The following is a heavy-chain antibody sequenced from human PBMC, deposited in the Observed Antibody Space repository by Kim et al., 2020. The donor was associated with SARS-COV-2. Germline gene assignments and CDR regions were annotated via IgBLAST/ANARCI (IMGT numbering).Heavy chain of an antibody. D-gene: IGHD3-10*01. J-gene: IGHJ6*02. V-gene: IGHV4-59*01. CDR2: IYYTGST. CDR3: ATGITKYPDV. Sequence: SETLSLTCSVSGGPISSSFWSWIRQPPGKGLEWIGYIYYTGSTNYNPSLKSRVTISVDTSKSQFSLKLTSVTAADTAVYYCATGITKYPDVWGQGTTVTVSS. CDR1: GGPISSSF.